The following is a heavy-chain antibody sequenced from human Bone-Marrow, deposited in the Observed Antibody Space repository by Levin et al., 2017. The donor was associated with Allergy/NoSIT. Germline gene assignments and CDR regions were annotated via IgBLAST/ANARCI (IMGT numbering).Heavy chain of an antibody. J-gene: IGHJ4*02. CDR3: ARSRIKIFGVVTVTLHFDF. Sequence: SETLSLTCAVSGTSMSSSNWWSWVRQPPGKGLEWIGDIHHSGGTNYKPSLKSRVTMSVDKSRNQFSLDLTSVTAADTAVYYCARSRIKIFGVVTVTLHFDFWGQGALVTVSS. CDR2: IHHSGGT. CDR1: GTSMSSSNW. D-gene: IGHD3-3*01. V-gene: IGHV4-4*02.